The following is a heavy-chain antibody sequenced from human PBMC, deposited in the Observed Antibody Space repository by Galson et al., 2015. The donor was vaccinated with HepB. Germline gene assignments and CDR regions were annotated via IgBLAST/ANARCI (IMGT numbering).Heavy chain of an antibody. CDR2: INSISSNM. V-gene: IGHV3-21*01. D-gene: IGHD2-2*01. J-gene: IGHJ4*02. CDR3: ARDWDTAAGTPDLDY. Sequence: SLRLSCAASGFTFSAYAMNWVRQAPGKGLEWVSSINSISSNMYYADSVKGRFTISRDNAKNSLYLQMNSLRAEDTAVYYCARDWDTAAGTPDLDYWGQGTLVTVSS. CDR1: GFTFSAYA.